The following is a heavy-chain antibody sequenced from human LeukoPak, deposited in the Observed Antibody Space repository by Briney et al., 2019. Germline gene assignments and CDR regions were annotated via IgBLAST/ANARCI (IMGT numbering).Heavy chain of an antibody. V-gene: IGHV4-38-2*02. J-gene: IGHJ4*02. CDR2: IYHSGST. CDR3: AREREGPYGYLDY. Sequence: SETLSLTCTVSGYSISSGYYWGWIRQPPGKGLEWIGSIYHSGSTYYNPSLKSRVTISVDTSKNQFSLKLSSVTAADTAVYYCAREREGPYGYLDYWGQGTLVTVSS. CDR1: GYSISSGYY. D-gene: IGHD4-17*01.